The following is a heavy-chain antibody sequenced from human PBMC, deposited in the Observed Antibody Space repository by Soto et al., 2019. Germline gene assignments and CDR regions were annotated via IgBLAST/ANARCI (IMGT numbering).Heavy chain of an antibody. CDR3: ARCSGSGTSPDAFDI. J-gene: IGHJ3*02. V-gene: IGHV4-34*01. CDR2: INHSGST. D-gene: IGHD3-10*01. CDR1: GGSFSAYY. Sequence: SETLSLTCAVYGGSFSAYYWSWIRQPPGKGLEWIGEINHSGSTNYNPSLKSRVTISVDTSKNQFSLKLSSVTAADTAVYYCARCSGSGTSPDAFDIWGQGTMVTVSS.